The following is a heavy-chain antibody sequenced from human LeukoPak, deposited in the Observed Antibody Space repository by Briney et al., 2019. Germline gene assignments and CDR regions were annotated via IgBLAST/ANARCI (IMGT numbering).Heavy chain of an antibody. Sequence: PGGSLRLSCAASGFTFDDYGLSWVRQVPGKGLEWVSGLNWNGASTGYADSVKGRFTISRDNAKNSLYLQMNSLRAEDTAVYYCARDSWWELFAFDIWGQGTMVTVSS. V-gene: IGHV3-20*04. D-gene: IGHD1-26*01. J-gene: IGHJ3*02. CDR3: ARDSWWELFAFDI. CDR2: LNWNGAST. CDR1: GFTFDDYG.